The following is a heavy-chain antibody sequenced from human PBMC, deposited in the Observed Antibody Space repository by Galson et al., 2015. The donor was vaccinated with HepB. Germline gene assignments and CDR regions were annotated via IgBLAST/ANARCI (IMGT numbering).Heavy chain of an antibody. V-gene: IGHV3-30*18. CDR1: GFSFSYYG. CDR2: ISYDGSHK. D-gene: IGHD3-22*01. J-gene: IGHJ4*02. Sequence: SLRLSCAASGFSFSYYGMHWVRQAPGKGLERVASISYDGSHKNYADSVKGRFTLSRDTSKNTLFLQMSSLRVEDTAVYYCAKDSGYSQPYFDHWGQGTLVTVSS. CDR3: AKDSGYSQPYFDH.